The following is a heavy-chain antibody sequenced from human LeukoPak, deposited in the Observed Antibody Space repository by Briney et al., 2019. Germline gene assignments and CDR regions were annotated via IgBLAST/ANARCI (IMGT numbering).Heavy chain of an antibody. Sequence: GGSLRLSCAASGFTFDDYAMHWVRQAPGKGLEWVSSISSSSSYIYYADSVKGRFTISRDNAKNSLYLQMNSLRAEDTAVYYCAREVGYSSDWYESAWGQGTLVTVSS. CDR1: GFTFDDYA. CDR2: ISSSSSYI. D-gene: IGHD6-19*01. CDR3: AREVGYSSDWYESA. V-gene: IGHV3-21*01. J-gene: IGHJ5*02.